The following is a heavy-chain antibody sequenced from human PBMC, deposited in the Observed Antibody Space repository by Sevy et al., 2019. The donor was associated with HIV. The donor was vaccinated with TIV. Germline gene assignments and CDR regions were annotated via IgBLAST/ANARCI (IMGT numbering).Heavy chain of an antibody. CDR2: FDPEDGET. Sequence: ASVKVSCKVSGYTLSKLPMHWVRQAPGKGLEWMGGFDPEDGETIYAQKFQGRVIMTEDTSSDTAYMELSSLRSEDTAVYYCATLDLWSDYPFYGVDVWGQGTTVTVSS. V-gene: IGHV1-24*01. J-gene: IGHJ6*02. CDR3: ATLDLWSDYPFYGVDV. CDR1: GYTLSKLP. D-gene: IGHD3-3*01.